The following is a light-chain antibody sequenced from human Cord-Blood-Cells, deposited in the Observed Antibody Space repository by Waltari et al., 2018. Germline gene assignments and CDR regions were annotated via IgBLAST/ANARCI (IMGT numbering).Light chain of an antibody. CDR3: SSYTSSSTWV. Sequence: QSALTQPASVSGSHGQSITISCTGTSSDVGGYNYVSWYQQHPGKAPKLMIYAVSKRPSGVSNRFSGSKSGNTDSLTISGLQAEDEADYYCSSYTSSSTWVFGGGTKLSVL. J-gene: IGLJ3*02. CDR1: SSDVGGYNY. CDR2: AVS. V-gene: IGLV2-14*01.